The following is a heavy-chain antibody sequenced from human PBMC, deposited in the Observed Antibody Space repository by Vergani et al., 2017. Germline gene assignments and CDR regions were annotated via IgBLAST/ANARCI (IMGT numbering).Heavy chain of an antibody. D-gene: IGHD4-17*01. CDR3: ARMGDYDEGDAFRIGYSDS. V-gene: IGHV4-34*01. CDR1: GGSFSGYY. J-gene: IGHJ4*02. CDR2: INYSGTT. Sequence: QVQLQQWGAGLLKPSETLSLTCAVYGGSFSGYYWSWIRQPPGKGMVLFAEINYSGTTNYNQSLKRRVTISVDTSKNTSSLKRSSVTAPDTAMSHCARMGDYDEGDAFRIGYSDSGGPGILVTVSS.